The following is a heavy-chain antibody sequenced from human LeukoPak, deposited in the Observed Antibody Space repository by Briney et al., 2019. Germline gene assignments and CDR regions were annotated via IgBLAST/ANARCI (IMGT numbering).Heavy chain of an antibody. CDR1: GFTFSSYG. J-gene: IGHJ4*02. CDR2: IWYDGSNK. D-gene: IGHD3-10*01. V-gene: IGHV3-33*01. Sequence: PGGSLRLSCAASGFTFSSYGMHWVRQAPGKGLEWVAVIWYDGSNKYYADSVKGRFTISRDNSKNTLYLQMNSLRAEDTAVYYCAREVYYYGSGSYAPDYWGQGTLVTASS. CDR3: AREVYYYGSGSYAPDY.